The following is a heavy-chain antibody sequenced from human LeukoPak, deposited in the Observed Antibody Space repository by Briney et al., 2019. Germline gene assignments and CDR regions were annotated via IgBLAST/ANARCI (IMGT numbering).Heavy chain of an antibody. CDR3: AKFSTEVIRGVIKNFFDY. Sequence: GGSLRLSCAASGFTFSSYGMYWVRQAPGKGLEWVAFTRYDGSNKYYADSVKGRFTISRDNSKNTLYLQMNSLRAEDTAVYYCAKFSTEVIRGVIKNFFDYWGQETLVTVSS. CDR2: TRYDGSNK. CDR1: GFTFSSYG. D-gene: IGHD3-10*01. J-gene: IGHJ4*02. V-gene: IGHV3-30*02.